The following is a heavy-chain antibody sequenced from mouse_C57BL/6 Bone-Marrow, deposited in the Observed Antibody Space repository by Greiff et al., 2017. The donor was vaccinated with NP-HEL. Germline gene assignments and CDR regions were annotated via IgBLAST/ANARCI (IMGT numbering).Heavy chain of an antibody. V-gene: IGHV5-4*01. J-gene: IGHJ2*01. CDR1: GFTFSSYA. CDR3: AREPYYYY. D-gene: IGHD2-10*01. Sequence: DVHLVESGGGLVKPGGSLKLSCAASGFTFSSYAMSWVRQTPEKRLEWVATISDGGSYTYYPDNVKGRFTISRDNAKNNLYLQMSHLKSEDTAMYYCAREPYYYYWGQGTTLTVSS. CDR2: ISDGGSYT.